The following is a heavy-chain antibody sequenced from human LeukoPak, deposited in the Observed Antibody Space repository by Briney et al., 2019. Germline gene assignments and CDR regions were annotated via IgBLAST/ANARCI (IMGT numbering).Heavy chain of an antibody. CDR3: TTDPGTGVRGY. V-gene: IGHV3-15*01. D-gene: IGHD3-10*01. J-gene: IGHJ4*02. Sequence: GGSLRLSCAASGFTFPNAWENWVRQAPGKGLEWVGHIKSKGNGGTIDYAAPVKGRFTISGDDSKNTVYLQMNSLEIEDTAVYFCTTDPGTGVRGYWGQGTLVTVSS. CDR2: IKSKGNGGTI. CDR1: GFTFPNAW.